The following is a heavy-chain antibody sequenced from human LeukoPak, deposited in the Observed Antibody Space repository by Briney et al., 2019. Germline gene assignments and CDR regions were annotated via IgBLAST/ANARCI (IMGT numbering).Heavy chain of an antibody. D-gene: IGHD6-13*01. CDR1: GFTFSSYW. CDR2: INSDGSST. V-gene: IGHV3-74*01. Sequence: PGGSLRLSCAASGFTFSSYWMYWVRQAPGKGLVWVSRINSDGSSTSYADSVKGRFTISRDNAKNTLYLQMNSLRAEDTAVYYCTTDWGGEIRIAAAGRAWGQGTLVTVSS. J-gene: IGHJ5*02. CDR3: TTDWGGEIRIAAAGRA.